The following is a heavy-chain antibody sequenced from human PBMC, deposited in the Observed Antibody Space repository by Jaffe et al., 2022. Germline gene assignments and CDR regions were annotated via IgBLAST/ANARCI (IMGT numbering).Heavy chain of an antibody. V-gene: IGHV1-69-2*01. J-gene: IGHJ3*02. Sequence: EVQLVQSGAEVKKPGATVKISCKVSGYTFTDYYMHWVQQAPGKGLEWMGLVDPEDGETIYAEKFQGRVTITADTSTDTAYMELSSLRSEDTAVYYCATAAPPYSGSYSYLSPHVHAFDIWGQGTMVTVSS. CDR3: ATAAPPYSGSYSYLSPHVHAFDI. D-gene: IGHD1-26*01. CDR1: GYTFTDYY. CDR2: VDPEDGET.